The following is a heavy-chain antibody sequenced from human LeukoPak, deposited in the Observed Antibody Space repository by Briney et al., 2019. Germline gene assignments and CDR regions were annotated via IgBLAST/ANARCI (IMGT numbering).Heavy chain of an antibody. D-gene: IGHD6-13*01. J-gene: IGHJ4*02. CDR3: ARAIAAAGMNFDY. CDR1: GGSFSGYY. Sequence: SETLSLTCAVYGGSFSGYYWSWIRQPPGKGLEWIGEINHSGSTNYNPSLKSRVTISVDTSKNQFSLTLSSVTAADTAVYYCARAIAAAGMNFDYWGQGTLVTVSS. V-gene: IGHV4-34*01. CDR2: INHSGST.